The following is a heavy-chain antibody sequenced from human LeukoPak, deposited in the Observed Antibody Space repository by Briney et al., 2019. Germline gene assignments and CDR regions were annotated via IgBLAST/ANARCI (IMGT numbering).Heavy chain of an antibody. CDR1: GFTFSSYG. CDR3: ARNYYDSSGYYYHDY. CDR2: IWYDGSNK. J-gene: IGHJ4*02. Sequence: GGSLRLSCAASGFTFSSYGMHWVRQAPGKGLEWVAVIWYDGSNKYYADSVKGRFTISRDNSKNTLYLQMNGLRAEDTAVYYCARNYYDSSGYYYHDYWGQGTLVTVSS. V-gene: IGHV3-33*01. D-gene: IGHD3-22*01.